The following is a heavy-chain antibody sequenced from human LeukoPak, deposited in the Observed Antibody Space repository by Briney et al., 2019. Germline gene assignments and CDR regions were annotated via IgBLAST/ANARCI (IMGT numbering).Heavy chain of an antibody. D-gene: IGHD6-19*01. J-gene: IGHJ3*02. CDR2: MQYSGST. Sequence: SETLTLTCSASGGSISTYHWSWIRQPPGKGLEWIGYMQYSGSTNYNPSLRSRVTMSVVTSKTQFSLTLSSVTAADTAVYYCARLEQWVDGTDAFDIWGQGTMVTVSS. V-gene: IGHV4-59*01. CDR1: GGSISTYH. CDR3: ARLEQWVDGTDAFDI.